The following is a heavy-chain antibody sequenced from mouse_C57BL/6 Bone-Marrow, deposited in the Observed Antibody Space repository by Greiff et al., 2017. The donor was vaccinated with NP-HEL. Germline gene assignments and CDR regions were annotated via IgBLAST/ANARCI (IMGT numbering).Heavy chain of an antibody. CDR3: TTDSSKVYYYAMDY. Sequence: VQLQQSGAELVRPGASVKLSCTASGFNIEDDYMHWVKQRPEQGLEWIGWIDPENGDTEYASKFQGKATITADTSSNTAYLQLSSLTSEDTAVYYCTTDSSKVYYYAMDYWGQGTSVTVSS. CDR2: IDPENGDT. V-gene: IGHV14-4*01. D-gene: IGHD3-2*02. J-gene: IGHJ4*01. CDR1: GFNIEDDY.